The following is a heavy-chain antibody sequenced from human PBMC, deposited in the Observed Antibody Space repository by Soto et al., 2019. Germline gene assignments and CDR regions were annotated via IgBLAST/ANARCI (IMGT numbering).Heavy chain of an antibody. J-gene: IGHJ6*02. D-gene: IGHD1-1*01. CDR3: ARNGRTGTLYYSGMDV. CDR2: IIPIFGTA. Sequence: QVQLVQSGAEVKKPGSSVKVSCKASGGTFSSYAISWVRQAPGQGLEWMGGIIPIFGTANYAQKFQGRVTITADESTSTAYMELSSVRSEDMAVYYCARNGRTGTLYYSGMDVWGQGTTVTVSS. CDR1: GGTFSSYA. V-gene: IGHV1-69*12.